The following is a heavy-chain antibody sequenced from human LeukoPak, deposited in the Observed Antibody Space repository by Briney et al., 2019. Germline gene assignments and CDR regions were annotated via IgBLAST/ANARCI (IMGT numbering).Heavy chain of an antibody. Sequence: GGSLRLSCAASGNYWMHWVRQVPGKGLVWVSHINSDGSWTSYANSVKGRFTISKDNAKNTVYLQMNSLRAEDTAVYYCVSFYETYWGRGTLVTVSS. V-gene: IGHV3-74*01. D-gene: IGHD2/OR15-2a*01. CDR3: VSFYETY. CDR1: GNYW. J-gene: IGHJ4*02. CDR2: INSDGSWT.